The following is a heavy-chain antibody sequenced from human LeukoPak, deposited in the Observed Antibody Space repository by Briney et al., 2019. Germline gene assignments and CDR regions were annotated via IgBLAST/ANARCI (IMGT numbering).Heavy chain of an antibody. D-gene: IGHD1-26*01. CDR3: AKGVQWEAPWFDP. V-gene: IGHV3-23*01. CDR2: IRGNGDST. Sequence: PGGSLRLSCAASGFTFSSYAMSWVRKGPGKGLEWVSTIRGNGDSTYYADSVKGRFTISRDNSKNTLYLQMSSLRAEDTALYYCAKGVQWEAPWFDPWGQGTLVTVSS. CDR1: GFTFSSYA. J-gene: IGHJ5*02.